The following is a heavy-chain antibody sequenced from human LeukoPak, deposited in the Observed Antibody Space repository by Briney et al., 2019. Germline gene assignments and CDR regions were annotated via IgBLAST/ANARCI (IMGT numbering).Heavy chain of an antibody. D-gene: IGHD3-16*01. CDR2: ISYDGSNK. J-gene: IGHJ4*02. CDR1: GFTFSSYG. CDR3: AKTGPNYDYVWGSSDY. Sequence: PGGSLRLSCAASGFTFSSYGMHWVRQAPGKGLEWVAVISYDGSNKYYADSVKGRFTISRDNSKNTLYLQMNSLRAEDTAVYYCAKTGPNYDYVWGSSDYWGQGTLVTVSS. V-gene: IGHV3-30*18.